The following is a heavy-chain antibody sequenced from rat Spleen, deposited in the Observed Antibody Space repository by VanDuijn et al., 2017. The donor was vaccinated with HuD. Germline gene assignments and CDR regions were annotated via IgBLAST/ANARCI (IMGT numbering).Heavy chain of an antibody. CDR2: MWSDGDT. Sequence: QVQLKESGPGLVQPSQTLSLTCTVSGFSLTSYHVHWVRQPPGKGLEWMGVMWSDGDTSYNSALKSRLSISRDTSKSQVFLKMSSLQTDDTAIYFCTRDYGGYGELRHYWYFDFWGPGTMVTVSS. CDR1: GFSLTSYH. V-gene: IGHV2-32*01. D-gene: IGHD1-11*01. J-gene: IGHJ1*01. CDR3: TRDYGGYGELRHYWYFDF.